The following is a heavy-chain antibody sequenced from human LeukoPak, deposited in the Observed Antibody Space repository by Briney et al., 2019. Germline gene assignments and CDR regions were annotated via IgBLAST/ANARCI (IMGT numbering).Heavy chain of an antibody. J-gene: IGHJ4*02. CDR1: GGTFSSYA. CDR2: IIPILGIA. V-gene: IGHV1-69*04. D-gene: IGHD6-13*01. CDR3: ARDLEVSSSSWYGEYYFDY. Sequence: SVKVSCKASGGTFSSYAISWVRQAPGQGLEWMGRIIPILGIANYAQKFQGRVTITADKFTSTAYMELSSLRSEDAAVYYCARDLEVSSSSWYGEYYFDYWGQGTLVTVSS.